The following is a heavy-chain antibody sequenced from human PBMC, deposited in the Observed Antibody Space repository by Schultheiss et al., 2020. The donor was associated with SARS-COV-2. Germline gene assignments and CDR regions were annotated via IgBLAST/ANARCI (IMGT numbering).Heavy chain of an antibody. Sequence: SQTLSLTCTVSGGSISSYYWSWIRQPPGKGLEWIGYIYYSGSTNYNPSLKSRVTISVDTSKNQFSLKLISVTAADTAVYYCAKDPIAASYYYYGMDVWGQGTTVTVSS. CDR1: GGSISSYY. J-gene: IGHJ6*02. CDR2: IYYSGST. CDR3: AKDPIAASYYYYGMDV. V-gene: IGHV4-59*12. D-gene: IGHD6-6*01.